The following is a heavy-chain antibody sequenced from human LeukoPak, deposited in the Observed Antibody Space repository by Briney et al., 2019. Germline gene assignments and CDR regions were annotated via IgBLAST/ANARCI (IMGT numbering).Heavy chain of an antibody. CDR2: IKQDGSEK. CDR1: GFTFSSYW. D-gene: IGHD2-2*01. V-gene: IGHV3-7*03. CDR3: ARFLVVPATDADY. Sequence: GGSLRLSCAASGFTFSSYWMSWVRQAPGKGLEWVANIKQDGSEKYYVDSVKGRFTISRDNAKNSLYPQMNSLRAEDTAVYYCARFLVVPATDADYWGQGTLVTVSS. J-gene: IGHJ4*02.